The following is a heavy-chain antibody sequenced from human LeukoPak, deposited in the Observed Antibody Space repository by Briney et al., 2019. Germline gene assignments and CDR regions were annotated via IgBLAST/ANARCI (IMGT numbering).Heavy chain of an antibody. CDR1: GGSISSSSYY. CDR3: ASSRLGLYAIRLQEVDY. CDR2: IYYSGST. J-gene: IGHJ4*02. Sequence: SETLSLTCTVSGGSISSSSYYWGWIRQPPGKGLEWIGSIYYSGSTYYNPSLKSRVTISVDTSKNQFSLKLSSVTAADTAVYYCASSRLGLYAIRLQEVDYWGQGTLVTVSS. D-gene: IGHD2-8*01. V-gene: IGHV4-39*07.